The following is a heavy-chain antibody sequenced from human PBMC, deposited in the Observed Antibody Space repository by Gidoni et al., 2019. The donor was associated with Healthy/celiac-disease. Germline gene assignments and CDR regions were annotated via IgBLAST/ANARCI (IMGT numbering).Heavy chain of an antibody. CDR1: GATFSSYP. Sequence: QVQLVQSGAEVKKPGSSVKVSCTASGATFSSYPISWVRQAPGQGLEWMGGIIPIFGTANYAQKFQGRVTITADESTSTAYMELSSLRSEDTAVYYCARVAAAGAYYFDYWGQGTLVTVSS. CDR3: ARVAAAGAYYFDY. V-gene: IGHV1-69*01. CDR2: IIPIFGTA. D-gene: IGHD6-13*01. J-gene: IGHJ4*02.